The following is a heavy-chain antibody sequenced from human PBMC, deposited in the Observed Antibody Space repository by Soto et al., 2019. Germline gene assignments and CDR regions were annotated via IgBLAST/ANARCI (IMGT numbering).Heavy chain of an antibody. CDR2: IWYDGSNK. CDR1: GFTFSSYG. CDR3: ARDRLAAAGNGYYFEY. V-gene: IGHV3-33*01. J-gene: IGHJ4*02. Sequence: SLRLSCAASGFTFSSYGMHWVRQAPGRGLECVAVIWYDGSNKYYADSVKGRFTISRDNSKNTLYLQMNSLRAEDTAVYYCARDRLAAAGNGYYFEYLGQGTLVIVS. D-gene: IGHD6-13*01.